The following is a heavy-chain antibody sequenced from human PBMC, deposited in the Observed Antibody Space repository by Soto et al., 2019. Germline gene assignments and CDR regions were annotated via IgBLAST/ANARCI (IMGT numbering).Heavy chain of an antibody. D-gene: IGHD3-10*01. V-gene: IGHV4-61*01. CDR1: GGSVSSGSFY. CDR2: IYYTGST. Sequence: SETLSLTCTVSGGSVSSGSFYWSWIRQPPGKGLEWIGYIYYTGSTNCNPSLKSRVSISVDTSKNQFSLKLSAVTAADTAVYYCARLAHFDSGSYGDYWGQGTLVTVSS. CDR3: ARLAHFDSGSYGDY. J-gene: IGHJ4*02.